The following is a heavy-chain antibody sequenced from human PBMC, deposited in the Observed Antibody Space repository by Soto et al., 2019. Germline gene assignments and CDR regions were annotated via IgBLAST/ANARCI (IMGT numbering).Heavy chain of an antibody. CDR3: ARQGYGDYLLDY. Sequence: QLQLQESGPGLVKPSETLSLTCTVSGGSISSSSYYWGWIRQPPGKGLEWIRSIYYSGSTYYNPSLKSRVTISVDTSKNQFSLKLSSVTAADTAVYYCARQGYGDYLLDYWGQGTLVTVSS. V-gene: IGHV4-39*01. D-gene: IGHD4-17*01. CDR1: GGSISSSSYY. J-gene: IGHJ4*02. CDR2: IYYSGST.